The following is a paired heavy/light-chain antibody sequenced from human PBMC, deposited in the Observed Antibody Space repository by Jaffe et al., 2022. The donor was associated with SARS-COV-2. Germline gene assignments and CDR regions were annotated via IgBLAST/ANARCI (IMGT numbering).Light chain of an antibody. CDR1: SSNIGSNT. Sequence: QSVLTQPPSASGTPGQRITISCSGSSSNIGSNTVNWYHQLPGTAPKLLIYSNNQRPSGVPDRFSGSKSGTSASLAISGLQSEDEADYYCAAWDGSLHGWVFGGGTKLTVL. CDR3: AAWDGSLHGWV. V-gene: IGLV1-44*01. CDR2: SNN. J-gene: IGLJ3*02.
Heavy chain of an antibody. Sequence: EVQLVESGGGLVKPGGSLRLSCAASGFTFSTYSMNWVRQAPGKGLEWVSSISSSSSYIYYADSVKGRFTISRDNDKNSLYLQMNSLRAEDTAVYYCARVISPDVTIFGVVTSFYYYAMDVWGQGTTVTVSS. V-gene: IGHV3-21*01. CDR2: ISSSSSYI. D-gene: IGHD3-3*01. CDR3: ARVISPDVTIFGVVTSFYYYAMDV. J-gene: IGHJ6*02. CDR1: GFTFSTYS.